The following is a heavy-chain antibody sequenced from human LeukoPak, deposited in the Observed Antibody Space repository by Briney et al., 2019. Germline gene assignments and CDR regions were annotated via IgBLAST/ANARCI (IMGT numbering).Heavy chain of an antibody. CDR2: ISGSSSYI. V-gene: IGHV3-21*01. CDR3: ARDMSEYYNSSGYRVF. J-gene: IGHJ4*02. D-gene: IGHD3-22*01. CDR1: GFIFSSYS. Sequence: GGSLRLSCAASGFIFSSYSMNWVRQAPGKGLEWVSSISGSSSYIYYADSVKGRFTISRDKAKKSLYLQMNSLRAEDTAVYYCARDMSEYYNSSGYRVFWGQGTLVTVSS.